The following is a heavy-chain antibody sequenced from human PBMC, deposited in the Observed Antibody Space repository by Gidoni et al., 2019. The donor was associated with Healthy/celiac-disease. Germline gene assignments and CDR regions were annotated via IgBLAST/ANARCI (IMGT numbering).Heavy chain of an antibody. CDR3: ARAVLLWFGELSTNWFDP. CDR1: GFTVSSNY. Sequence: EVQLVESGGGLVQPGGSLRLSCAASGFTVSSNYMSWVTQAPGKGLEWVSVIYSGGSTYYADSVKGRFTISRDNSKNTLYLKMNSLRAEDTAVYYCARAVLLWFGELSTNWFDPWGQGTLVTVSS. J-gene: IGHJ5*02. V-gene: IGHV3-66*01. CDR2: IYSGGST. D-gene: IGHD3-10*01.